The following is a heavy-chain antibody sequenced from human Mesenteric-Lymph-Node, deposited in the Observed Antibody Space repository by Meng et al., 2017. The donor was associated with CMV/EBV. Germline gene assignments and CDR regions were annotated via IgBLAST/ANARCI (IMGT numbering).Heavy chain of an antibody. D-gene: IGHD3-22*01. CDR2: IRYDGSNK. V-gene: IGHV3-30*02. J-gene: IGHJ6*02. CDR1: GFTFSSYG. CDR3: ARDPNFYYYDSSGYRTYYYYGMDV. Sequence: GESLKISCAASGFTFSSYGMHWVRQAPGKGLEWVAFIRYDGSNKYYADSVKGRFTISRDNSKNTLYLQMNSLRAEDAAVYYCARDPNFYYYDSSGYRTYYYYGMDVWGQGTTVTVSS.